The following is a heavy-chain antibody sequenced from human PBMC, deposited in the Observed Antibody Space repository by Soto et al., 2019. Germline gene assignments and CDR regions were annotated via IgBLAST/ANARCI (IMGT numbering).Heavy chain of an antibody. CDR2: IYTSGTT. Sequence: SETLSLTCTVSGGSIGNYYWTWIRQPAGKGLEWIGRIYTSGTTNYNPSLKSRVTMLIDPSRNQSSLRLSSVTAADTALYFCARQRTYSSAWFDYWGQGTLVTVSS. D-gene: IGHD6-25*01. J-gene: IGHJ5*01. CDR3: ARQRTYSSAWFDY. CDR1: GGSIGNYY. V-gene: IGHV4-4*07.